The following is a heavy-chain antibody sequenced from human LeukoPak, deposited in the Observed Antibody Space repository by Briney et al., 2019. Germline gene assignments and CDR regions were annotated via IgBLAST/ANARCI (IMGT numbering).Heavy chain of an antibody. J-gene: IGHJ3*01. CDR2: IDQDASEK. CDR1: GFTFRTYW. Sequence: GGSLRLSCAASGFTFRTYWMSWVRQAPGKGLEWVANIDQDASEKYYLDSVMGRFTISRDNAKNSLSLQMNSPRAEDTAVYYCARFTNYYGSGSSGWAFDLWGQGTMVTVSS. D-gene: IGHD3-10*01. CDR3: ARFTNYYGSGSSGWAFDL. V-gene: IGHV3-7*04.